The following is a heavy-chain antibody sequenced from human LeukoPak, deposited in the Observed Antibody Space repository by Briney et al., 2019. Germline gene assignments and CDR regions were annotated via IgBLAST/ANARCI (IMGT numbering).Heavy chain of an antibody. J-gene: IGHJ4*02. Sequence: PGGSLRLSCAASGFTFNRHGMHWVRQAPGKGLEWVAFIRYDGSNKYYADSMKGRFTISRDNSKSTLYLQMNSLRAEDTAVYYCAKDPAYYGSGSYYNDYWGQGTLVIVSS. CDR2: IRYDGSNK. D-gene: IGHD3-10*01. V-gene: IGHV3-30*02. CDR1: GFTFNRHG. CDR3: AKDPAYYGSGSYYNDY.